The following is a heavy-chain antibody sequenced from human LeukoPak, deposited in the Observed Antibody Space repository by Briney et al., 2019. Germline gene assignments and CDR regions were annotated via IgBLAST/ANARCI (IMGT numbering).Heavy chain of an antibody. CDR1: GFTFSSYA. CDR2: ISGSGGST. CDR3: ATTYYYDSSGSYNH. V-gene: IGHV3-23*01. Sequence: PGGSLRLSCAASGFTFSSYAMSWVRQAPGKGLEWVSAISGSGGSTNYADSVKGRFTISRDNSKNTLYLQMNSLRAEDTAVYYCATTYYYDSSGSYNHWGQGTLVTVSS. D-gene: IGHD3-22*01. J-gene: IGHJ5*02.